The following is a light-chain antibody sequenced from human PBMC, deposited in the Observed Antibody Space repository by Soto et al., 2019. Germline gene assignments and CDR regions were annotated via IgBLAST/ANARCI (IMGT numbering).Light chain of an antibody. J-gene: IGKJ5*01. CDR1: QGISSY. CDR3: QQYYSYPL. Sequence: AIRMTQSPSSLSASTGDRVTITCRASQGISSYLAWYQQKPGKAPKLLIYAASTLQSGVPSRFSGSGSGTDFTLTISCLQSEDFATYYCQQYYSYPLFGQRTRLEIK. V-gene: IGKV1-8*01. CDR2: AAS.